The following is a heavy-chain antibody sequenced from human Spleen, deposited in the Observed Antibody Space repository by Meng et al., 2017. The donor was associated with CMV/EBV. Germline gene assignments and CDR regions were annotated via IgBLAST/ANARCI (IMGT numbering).Heavy chain of an antibody. J-gene: IGHJ6*02. D-gene: IGHD5-12*01. V-gene: IGHV4-61*01. CDR1: RGSVSSISYY. CDR3: ARGGVAYYYYGMDV. CDR2: IAYGGST. Sequence: GSLRLSCTVSRGSVSSISYYWSWIRQPPGKGLEWIGYIAYGGSTIYNPSLKSRVTISVDTSKNQFSLKLSSVTAADTAVYYCARGGVAYYYYGMDVWGQGTTVTVSS.